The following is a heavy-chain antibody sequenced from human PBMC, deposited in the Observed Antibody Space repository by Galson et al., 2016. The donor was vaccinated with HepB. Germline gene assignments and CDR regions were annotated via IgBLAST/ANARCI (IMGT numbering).Heavy chain of an antibody. Sequence: SLRLSCAASGFTFSSYWMHWVRQAPGKGLVWASRTNSDGSSTTYADSVKGRFTISRDNAKNTLYLQMNSLRAEDTAVYYCARAPTRYYGGNSGHLFDSWGQGTLVTVSS. CDR2: TNSDGSST. V-gene: IGHV3-74*01. CDR1: GFTFSSYW. CDR3: ARAPTRYYGGNSGHLFDS. D-gene: IGHD4-23*01. J-gene: IGHJ4*02.